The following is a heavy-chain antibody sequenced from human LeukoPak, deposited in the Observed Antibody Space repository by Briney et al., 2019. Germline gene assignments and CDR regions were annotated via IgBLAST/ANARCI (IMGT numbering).Heavy chain of an antibody. J-gene: IGHJ4*02. CDR3: AKEMAVADPIFDY. V-gene: IGHV3-30*18. CDR2: ISYDGGNK. CDR1: GFTFSSYG. D-gene: IGHD6-19*01. Sequence: GGSLRLSCAASGFTFSSYGMHWVRQAPGKGLEWVAVISYDGGNKYYADSVKGRFTISRDNSKNTLYLQMNSLRAEDTAVYYCAKEMAVADPIFDYWGQGTLVTVSS.